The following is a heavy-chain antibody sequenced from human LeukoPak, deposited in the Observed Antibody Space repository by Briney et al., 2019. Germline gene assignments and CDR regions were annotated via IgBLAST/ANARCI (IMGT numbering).Heavy chain of an antibody. CDR2: IYHQGAT. D-gene: IGHD2-21*02. CDR3: ARHGSSVVTGSLGY. J-gene: IGHJ4*02. V-gene: IGHV4-4*02. Sequence: SETLSLTCAVSGGSISSNNWWSWVRQPPGKGLEWIGEIYHQGATNYNPSLKGRVTLSVDKSKNQFSLKLSSVTAADTALYYCARHGSSVVTGSLGYWGQGTLVTVSS. CDR1: GGSISSNNW.